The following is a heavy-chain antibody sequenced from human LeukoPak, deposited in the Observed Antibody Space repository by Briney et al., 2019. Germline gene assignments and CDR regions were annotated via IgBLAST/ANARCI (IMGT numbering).Heavy chain of an antibody. J-gene: IGHJ4*02. CDR2: INHSGST. D-gene: IGHD3-9*01. Sequence: SETLSLTCVVYGGSFSGSYWSWIRQPPGKGLEWIGEINHSGSTNYNPSLKSRVTISVDTSKNQFSLNLSSVTAADTAVYYCARLLNYHILSGYNIEDYWGQGTLDSVSS. CDR1: GGSFSGSY. V-gene: IGHV4-34*01. CDR3: ARLLNYHILSGYNIEDY.